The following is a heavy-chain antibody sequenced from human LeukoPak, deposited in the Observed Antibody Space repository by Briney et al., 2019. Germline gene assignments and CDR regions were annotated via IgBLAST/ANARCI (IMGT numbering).Heavy chain of an antibody. J-gene: IGHJ4*02. CDR1: GFTFSNYP. Sequence: GGSLRLPCAAAGFTFSNYPMSWVRQAPGKGLEWVSVISGTDGTTFYADSVKGRSTLSSDSSRNTVYLQLNNLRVEDTAIYYCARASWVSSTDAVRWGQGTLVTVSS. CDR3: ARASWVSSTDAVR. V-gene: IGHV3-23*01. D-gene: IGHD3-16*01. CDR2: ISGTDGTT.